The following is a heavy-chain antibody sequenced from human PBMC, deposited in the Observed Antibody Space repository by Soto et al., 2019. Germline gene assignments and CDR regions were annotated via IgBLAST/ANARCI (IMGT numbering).Heavy chain of an antibody. Sequence: GGSLRLSCASPGVTFSTYPMDWFGQTPGRGLEGVATITSGGDGTYYADSGKGRFTISRETSRSTLYLQMNRLRAEDTAMYYCTKSGGYCSGGICYPPCFDSRGLGTLVTVPS. V-gene: IGHV3-23*01. CDR1: GVTFSTYP. D-gene: IGHD2-15*01. J-gene: IGHJ5*01. CDR2: ITSGGDGT. CDR3: TKSGGYCSGGICYPPCFDS.